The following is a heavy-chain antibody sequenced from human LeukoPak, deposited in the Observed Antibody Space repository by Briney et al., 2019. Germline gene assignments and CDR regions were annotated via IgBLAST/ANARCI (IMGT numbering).Heavy chain of an antibody. J-gene: IGHJ4*02. CDR3: ARGSLGREVSAFFKN. D-gene: IGHD5/OR15-5a*01. Sequence: KASETLPLTCTVSGGSISRSSYYWGWIRQPPGKGLEWIGNVYYSGNIYYNPSLKSRVTISVVTSKNQFSLRLSSVTAADTAVYYCARGSLGREVSAFFKNWGQGILVTVSS. CDR2: VYYSGNI. CDR1: GGSISRSSYY. V-gene: IGHV4-39*07.